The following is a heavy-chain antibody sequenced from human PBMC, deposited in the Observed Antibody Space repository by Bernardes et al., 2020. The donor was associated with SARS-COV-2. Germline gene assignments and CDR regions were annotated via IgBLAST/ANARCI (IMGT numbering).Heavy chain of an antibody. Sequence: SETLSLTCTVSGGSISSSSYYWGWIRQPPGKGLEWIGPIYYSGSTYYNPSLKSRVTIPVDTSKNQFSLKLSSVTAADTAVYYCARHHPGFLEWTNWFDPWGQGTLVTVSS. CDR2: IYYSGST. CDR3: ARHHPGFLEWTNWFDP. J-gene: IGHJ5*02. CDR1: GGSISSSSYY. V-gene: IGHV4-39*01. D-gene: IGHD3-3*01.